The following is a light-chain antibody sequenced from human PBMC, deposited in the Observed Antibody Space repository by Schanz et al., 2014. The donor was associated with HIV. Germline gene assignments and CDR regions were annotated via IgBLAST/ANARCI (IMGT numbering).Light chain of an antibody. J-gene: IGLJ2*01. CDR2: DVS. V-gene: IGLV2-14*01. CDR1: SSDVGGYNY. CDR3: SSFTRGTTPVI. Sequence: QSVLTQPASVSGSPGQSITISCTGTSSDVGGYNYVSWYQQHPGKAPKLMIYDVSNWPSGVSNRFSGSKSGNTASLTISGLQAEDEAVYYCSSFTRGTTPVIFGGGTKLTVL.